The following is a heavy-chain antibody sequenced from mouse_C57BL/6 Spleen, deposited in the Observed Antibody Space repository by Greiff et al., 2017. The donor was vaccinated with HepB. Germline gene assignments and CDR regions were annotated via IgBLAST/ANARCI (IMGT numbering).Heavy chain of an antibody. CDR2: ISSGSSTI. D-gene: IGHD2-5*01. V-gene: IGHV5-17*01. CDR3: ARRKAYYSNYGYFDY. CDR1: GFTFSDYG. Sequence: EVHLVESGGGLVKPGGSLKLSCAASGFTFSDYGMHWVRQAPEKGLEWVAYISSGSSTIYYADTVKGRFTISRDNAKNTLFLQMTSLRSEDTAMYYCARRKAYYSNYGYFDYWGQGTTLTVSS. J-gene: IGHJ2*01.